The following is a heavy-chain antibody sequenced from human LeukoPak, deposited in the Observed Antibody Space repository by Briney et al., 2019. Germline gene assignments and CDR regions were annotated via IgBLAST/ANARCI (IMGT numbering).Heavy chain of an antibody. V-gene: IGHV3-23*01. Sequence: GGSLRLSCAASGFTFSSYGMSWVRQAPGKGLEWVSAISGSGGSTYYADSVKGRFTISRDNSKNTLYLQMNSLRAEDTAVYYCAKAPRSSGGGSLTTDYWGQGTLVTVSS. CDR2: ISGSGGST. CDR3: AKAPRSSGGGSLTTDY. CDR1: GFTFSSYG. D-gene: IGHD4-17*01. J-gene: IGHJ4*02.